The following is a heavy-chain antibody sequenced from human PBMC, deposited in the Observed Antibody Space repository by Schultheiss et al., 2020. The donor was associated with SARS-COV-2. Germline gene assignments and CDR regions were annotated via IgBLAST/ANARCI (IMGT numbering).Heavy chain of an antibody. V-gene: IGHV4-31*03. CDR1: GGSISSGGYY. CDR2: IYYSGST. CDR3: ARVRITMVRGHGLGIDY. J-gene: IGHJ4*02. D-gene: IGHD3-10*01. Sequence: SETLSLTCTVSGGSISSGGYYWSWIRQHPGKGLEWIGYIYYSGSTYYNPSLKSRVTISVDTSKNQFSLKLSSVTAADTAVYYCARVRITMVRGHGLGIDYWGQGTLVTVSS.